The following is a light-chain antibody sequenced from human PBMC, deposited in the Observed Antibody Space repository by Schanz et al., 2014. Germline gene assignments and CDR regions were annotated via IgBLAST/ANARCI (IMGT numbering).Light chain of an antibody. J-gene: IGLJ3*02. CDR3: CSYAGTYTWV. CDR1: SSNIGSNY. CDR2: TNN. V-gene: IGLV1-47*01. Sequence: QSVLTQPPSASGSPGQRVTISCSGSSSNIGSNYVYWYQQLPGTAPKLLMYTNNQRPSGVPDRFSGSKSGTSASLAISGLRSEDEADYYCCSYAGTYTWVFGGGTKLTVL.